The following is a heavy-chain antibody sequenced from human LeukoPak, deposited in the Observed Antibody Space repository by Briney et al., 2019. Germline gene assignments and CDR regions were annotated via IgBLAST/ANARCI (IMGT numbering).Heavy chain of an antibody. CDR1: GYTFTSYD. CDR3: ARGRKRWLQSGVYYFDY. CDR2: MNPNSGNT. V-gene: IGHV1-8*01. Sequence: ASVKVSCKASGYTFTSYDINWVRQATGQGLEWMGWMNPNSGNTGYAQKFQGRVTMTRNTSISTAYMELSSLRSEDTAVYYCARGRKRWLQSGVYYFDYWGQGTLVTVSS. J-gene: IGHJ4*02. D-gene: IGHD5-24*01.